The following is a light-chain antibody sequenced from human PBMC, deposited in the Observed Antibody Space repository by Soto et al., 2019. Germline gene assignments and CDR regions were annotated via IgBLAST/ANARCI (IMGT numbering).Light chain of an antibody. J-gene: IGKJ2*01. CDR1: QDIASY. CDR3: QQLNVNLL. V-gene: IGKV1-9*01. CDR2: AAS. Sequence: IHLTQSPSSLSASIGDRVTITCRASQDIASYLAWYQQKPGNAPKLLIYAASTLHSGVPSRFSGSGSGTDFTLTISSLQPEDFVTYYCQQLNVNLLFGQGTKLEIK.